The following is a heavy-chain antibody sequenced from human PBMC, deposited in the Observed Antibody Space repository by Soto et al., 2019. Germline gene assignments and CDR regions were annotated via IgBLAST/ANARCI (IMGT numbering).Heavy chain of an antibody. J-gene: IGHJ5*02. V-gene: IGHV4-30-4*01. CDR1: GASISSGDYY. CDR3: ATGVTVFGPVSRFWLDP. D-gene: IGHD3-3*01. CDR2: IYYSGIT. Sequence: QVRLQESGPGLVKPSQTLSLKCTVSGASISSGDYYWSWVRQPPGRGLVWIGYIYYSGITYFNPSLKIRVAISMETSKNQCFLTLSSVTAADTAVYFCATGVTVFGPVSRFWLDPWGQGTLVTVSS.